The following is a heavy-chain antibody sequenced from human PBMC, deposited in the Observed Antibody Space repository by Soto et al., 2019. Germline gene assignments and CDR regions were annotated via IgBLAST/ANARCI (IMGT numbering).Heavy chain of an antibody. Sequence: EVQLLESGGGLVQPGGSLRLSCTASGFTFSRHAMTWVRQAPGKGLEWVSGLSDSGGSIYYADSVKGRFTISRDNSMNTLYLQMHTLRAEDTAIYCCARVSSSWYAGFFDLWGQGALVTVSS. CDR1: GFTFSRHA. CDR3: ARVSSSWYAGFFDL. CDR2: LSDSGGSI. V-gene: IGHV3-23*01. J-gene: IGHJ4*02. D-gene: IGHD6-13*01.